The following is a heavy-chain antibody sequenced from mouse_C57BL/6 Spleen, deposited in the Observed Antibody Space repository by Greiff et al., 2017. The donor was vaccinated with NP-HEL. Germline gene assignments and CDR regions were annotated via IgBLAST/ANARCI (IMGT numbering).Heavy chain of an antibody. Sequence: VQLQQPGAELVMPGASVKLSCKASGYTFTSYWMHWVKQRPGQGLEWIGEIDPSDSYTNYNQKFKGKSTLTVDKSSSTAYMQLSSLTSEDSAVYYCARSGHGAMDYWGQGTSVTVSS. CDR1: GYTFTSYW. CDR2: IDPSDSYT. V-gene: IGHV1-69*01. CDR3: ARSGHGAMDY. J-gene: IGHJ4*01. D-gene: IGHD3-1*01.